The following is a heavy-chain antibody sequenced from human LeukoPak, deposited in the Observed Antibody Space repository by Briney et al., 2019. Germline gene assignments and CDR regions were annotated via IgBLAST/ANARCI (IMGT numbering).Heavy chain of an antibody. V-gene: IGHV3-15*01. J-gene: IGHJ1*01. CDR2: IKSKTDGGTT. CDR3: TTVGYQLPNEYLQH. CDR1: GFTFSYAW. D-gene: IGHD2-2*01. Sequence: GGSLRLSCAASGFTFSYAWMSWVRQAPGKGLEWVGRIKSKTDGGTTDYGAIVKGRFTISRDDSKNTLYLQMNSLKTEDTAVYYCTTVGYQLPNEYLQHRGQGTLVTVSS.